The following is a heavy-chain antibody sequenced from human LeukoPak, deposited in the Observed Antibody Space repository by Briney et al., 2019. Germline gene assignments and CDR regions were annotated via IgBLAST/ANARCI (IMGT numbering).Heavy chain of an antibody. CDR3: ARGGGRVVVVREFDY. V-gene: IGHV3-7*01. Sequence: PGGSLRLSCAASGFTFRNYWMSWVRQAPGKGLEWVANIKQDGSEKYYVDSVKGRFTISRDNAKNSLYLQMNSLRAEDTAVFYCARGGGRVVVVREFDYWGQGTLVTVSS. J-gene: IGHJ4*02. CDR2: IKQDGSEK. D-gene: IGHD2-21*01. CDR1: GFTFRNYW.